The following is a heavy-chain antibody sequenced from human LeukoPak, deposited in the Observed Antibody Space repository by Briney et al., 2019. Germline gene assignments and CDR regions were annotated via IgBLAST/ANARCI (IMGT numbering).Heavy chain of an antibody. CDR1: GFTVSGNY. D-gene: IGHD3-22*01. CDR2: ISGSGGTT. CDR3: AKDRRSVVVIMGANFEY. V-gene: IGHV3-23*01. J-gene: IGHJ4*02. Sequence: GGSLRLSCAVSGFTVSGNYMSWVRQAPGKGLEWVSHISGSGGTTNYADSVKGRFSISRDNANNMLYLQMDSLRAEDTAVYYCAKDRRSVVVIMGANFEYWGQGTLVTVSS.